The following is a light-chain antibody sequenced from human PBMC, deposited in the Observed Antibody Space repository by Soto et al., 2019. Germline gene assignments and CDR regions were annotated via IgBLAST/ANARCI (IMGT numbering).Light chain of an antibody. J-gene: IGKJ4*01. CDR1: QGISSY. Sequence: DIQLTQSPSFLSASVGDRVTITCRASQGISSYLAWYQQKPGKAPKLLIYAASTLQSGVPSRFSGSGSGSEFTLTDSGLQPEDFATYYYQQLNSYRSATFGGGPKVEIK. CDR3: QQLNSYRSAT. V-gene: IGKV1-9*01. CDR2: AAS.